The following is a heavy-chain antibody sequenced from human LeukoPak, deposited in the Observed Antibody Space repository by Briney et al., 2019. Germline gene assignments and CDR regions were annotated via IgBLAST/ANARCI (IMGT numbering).Heavy chain of an antibody. CDR1: GFMFRSYG. CDR3: AKDTKASSWYVGAFDI. Sequence: GGSLRLSCAASGFMFRSYGMHWVRQAPGKGLEWVSFIRYDGSNKYYADSVKGRFTISRDNSKNTLYLQMNSLRAEDTAVYYCAKDTKASSWYVGAFDIWGQGTMVTVSS. D-gene: IGHD6-13*01. J-gene: IGHJ3*02. V-gene: IGHV3-30*02. CDR2: IRYDGSNK.